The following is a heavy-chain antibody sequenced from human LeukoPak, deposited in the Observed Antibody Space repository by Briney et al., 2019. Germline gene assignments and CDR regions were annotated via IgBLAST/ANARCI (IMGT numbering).Heavy chain of an antibody. J-gene: IGHJ6*02. CDR2: MNPNSGNT. V-gene: IGHV1-8*01. D-gene: IGHD1-26*01. CDR3: IVGATEPPRYYYYGMDV. Sequence: ASVKVSCKASGYTFTSYDINWVRQATGQGLEWMGWMNPNSGNTGYAQKFQGRVTMTRNTSISTAYMELSSLRSEDTAVYYCIVGATEPPRYYYYGMDVWGQGTTVTVSS. CDR1: GYTFTSYD.